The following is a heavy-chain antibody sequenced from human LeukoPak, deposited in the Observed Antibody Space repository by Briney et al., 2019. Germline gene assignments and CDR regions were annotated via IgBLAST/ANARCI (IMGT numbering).Heavy chain of an antibody. Sequence: GESPKISCKGSGYSFTSYWIGWVRQMPGKGLEWMGIIYPGDSDTRYSPSFQGQVTISADKSISTAYLQWSSLKASDTAMYYCATSAYYYDSSGYPLFDYWGQGTLVTVSS. V-gene: IGHV5-51*01. CDR1: GYSFTSYW. J-gene: IGHJ4*02. D-gene: IGHD3-22*01. CDR2: IYPGDSDT. CDR3: ATSAYYYDSSGYPLFDY.